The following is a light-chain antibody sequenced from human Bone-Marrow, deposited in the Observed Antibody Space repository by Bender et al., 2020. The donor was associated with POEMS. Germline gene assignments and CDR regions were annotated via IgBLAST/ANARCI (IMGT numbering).Light chain of an antibody. CDR3: QAWDSTSA. V-gene: IGLV2-14*01. CDR2: DVS. CDR1: SSDVGGYNY. Sequence: QSALTQPASVSGSPGQSITISCTGTSSDVGGYNYVSWYQQHPGKAPKLMIYDVSNRPSGVSNRFSGSNSGNTATLTISGTQVMDEADYYCQAWDSTSAFGGGTKLTVL. J-gene: IGLJ2*01.